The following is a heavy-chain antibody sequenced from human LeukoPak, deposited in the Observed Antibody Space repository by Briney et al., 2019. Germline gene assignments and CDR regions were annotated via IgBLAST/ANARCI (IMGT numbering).Heavy chain of an antibody. Sequence: SETLSLTCAVYGGSFSGYYWSWIRQPPGKGLEWIGEINHSGSTNYNPSLKSRVTISVDTSKNQFSLQLNSVTPEDTAVYYCAKPYSSAPGAFDIGGQGTMVTVSS. CDR3: AKPYSSAPGAFDI. CDR2: INHSGST. J-gene: IGHJ3*02. CDR1: GGSFSGYY. V-gene: IGHV4-34*01. D-gene: IGHD6-25*01.